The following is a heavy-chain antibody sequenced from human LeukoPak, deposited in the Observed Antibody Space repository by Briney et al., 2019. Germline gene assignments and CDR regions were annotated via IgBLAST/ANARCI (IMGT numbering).Heavy chain of an antibody. J-gene: IGHJ3*01. Sequence: SETLSLTCTVSGGPITGSAYYWVWVRQSPGRGLEWLGSIYNNGDTYYNPSFESRVTIAIETSKNQFSIKMTSVTAADTAAYYCTSRGFRLPLDAFDVWGQGTRVAVSS. D-gene: IGHD5-24*01. V-gene: IGHV4-39*01. CDR1: GGPITGSAYY. CDR2: IYNNGDT. CDR3: TSRGFRLPLDAFDV.